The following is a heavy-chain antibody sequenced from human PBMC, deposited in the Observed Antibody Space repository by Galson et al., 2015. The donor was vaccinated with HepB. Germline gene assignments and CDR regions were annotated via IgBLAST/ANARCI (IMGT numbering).Heavy chain of an antibody. D-gene: IGHD3-10*01. V-gene: IGHV5-51*01. CDR2: IYPGDSDT. CDR3: ARRIWDGSGSYYNPISGYYSDFYSDY. Sequence: QSGAEVKKPGESLKISCKGSGYSFTSYWIGWVRQMPGKGLEWMGIIYPGDSDTRYSPSFQGQVTFSADKSISTAYLQWSSLKASDTAMYYCARRIWDGSGSYYNPISGYYSDFYSDYWGQGTLVTVSS. CDR1: GYSFTSYW. J-gene: IGHJ4*02.